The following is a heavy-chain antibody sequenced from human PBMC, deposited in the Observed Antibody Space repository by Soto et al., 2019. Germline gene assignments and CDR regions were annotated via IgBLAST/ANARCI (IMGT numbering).Heavy chain of an antibody. CDR1: GFTFSSYW. J-gene: IGHJ6*02. CDR3: ARGSPSSSWYGWIKYYYYGMDV. Sequence: GGSLRLSCAASGFTFSSYWMSWVRQAPGKGLEWVANIKQDGSEKYYVDSVKGRFTISRDNAKNSLYLQVNSLRAEDTAVYYCARGSPSSSWYGWIKYYYYGMDVWGQGTTVTVSS. V-gene: IGHV3-7*03. CDR2: IKQDGSEK. D-gene: IGHD6-13*01.